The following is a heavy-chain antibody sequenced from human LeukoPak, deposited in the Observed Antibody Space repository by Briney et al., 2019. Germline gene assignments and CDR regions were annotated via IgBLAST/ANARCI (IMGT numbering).Heavy chain of an antibody. D-gene: IGHD3-22*01. CDR3: ARGRQDVTMIVVVMTAVSYYLDV. V-gene: IGHV4-34*01. CDR2: MNPNGST. CDR1: GGSFSGYY. J-gene: IGHJ6*03. Sequence: SETLSLTCAVYGGSFSGYYWTWIRQTPEKGLEWIGEMNPNGSTNYNPSPKSRVTISVDTSKNQFSLELSSVTAADTAVYYCARGRQDVTMIVVVMTAVSYYLDVWGKGTTVTVS.